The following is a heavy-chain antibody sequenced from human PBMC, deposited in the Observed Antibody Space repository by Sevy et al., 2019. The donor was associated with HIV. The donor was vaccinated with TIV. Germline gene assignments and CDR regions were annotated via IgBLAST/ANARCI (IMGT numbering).Heavy chain of an antibody. J-gene: IGHJ6*02. CDR3: ARDCSSTSCLWGMDL. Sequence: GGSLRLSCAASGFTFSRYWMSWVRQAPGKGLEWVANIKLDGSEKYYVDSVKGRFTISRDNAKNSLYLQMNSLRAEDSAVYYCARDCSSTSCLWGMDLWGQGTTVTVSS. CDR1: GFTFSRYW. CDR2: IKLDGSEK. V-gene: IGHV3-7*03. D-gene: IGHD2-2*01.